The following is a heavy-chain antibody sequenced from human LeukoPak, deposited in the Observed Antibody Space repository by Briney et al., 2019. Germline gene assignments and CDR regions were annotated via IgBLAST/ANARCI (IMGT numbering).Heavy chain of an antibody. CDR2: IYSGGRT. CDR1: GFTVSSNY. CDR3: ASHGRSRAFDI. V-gene: IGHV3-53*01. Sequence: GGSLRLSCAASGFTVSSNYISWVRQAPGQGLEWVSVIYSGGRTYYADSVTGRFTISRDNSKNTLYLQMNSRRAEDTAVYYCASHGRSRAFDIWGQGTMVTVSS. D-gene: IGHD5-24*01. J-gene: IGHJ3*02.